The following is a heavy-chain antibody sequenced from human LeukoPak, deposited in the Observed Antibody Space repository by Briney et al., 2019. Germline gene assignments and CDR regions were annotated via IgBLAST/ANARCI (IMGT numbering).Heavy chain of an antibody. CDR1: GDSISSGTYY. CDR2: IYSGGNT. D-gene: IGHD3-22*01. J-gene: IGHJ4*02. V-gene: IGHV4-61*02. CDR3: AREGSIYYYDSSGYLGY. Sequence: SQTLSLTCTVSGDSISSGTYYWSWIRQPAGKGLEWVGRIYSGGNTNYNPSLKSRVTISVDTSKNQFSLKLSSVTAADTAVYYCAREGSIYYYDSSGYLGYWGQGTLVTVSS.